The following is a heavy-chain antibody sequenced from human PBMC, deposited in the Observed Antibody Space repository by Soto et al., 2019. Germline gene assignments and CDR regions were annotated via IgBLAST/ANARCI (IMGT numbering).Heavy chain of an antibody. Sequence: SETLSLTCTVSGGSISSSSYYWGWIRQPPGKGLEWIGSIYYSGSTYYNPSLKSRVTISVDTSKNQFSLKLSSVTAADTAVYYCARGYCGGDCYSNWFDPWGQGTLVTVSS. J-gene: IGHJ5*02. CDR3: ARGYCGGDCYSNWFDP. CDR1: GGSISSSSYY. CDR2: IYYSGST. V-gene: IGHV4-39*07. D-gene: IGHD2-21*02.